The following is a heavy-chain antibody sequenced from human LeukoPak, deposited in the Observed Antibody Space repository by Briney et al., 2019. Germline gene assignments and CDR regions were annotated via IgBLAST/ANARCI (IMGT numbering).Heavy chain of an antibody. CDR3: ARASYSSWTFFEY. J-gene: IGHJ4*02. CDR1: GLTVSSSS. D-gene: IGHD6-6*01. CDR2: ITSGGNT. Sequence: GGSLRLSCAASGLTVSSSSLSWVRQAPGKGLEWVSLITSGGNTYYADSVRGRFTVSRDNSKNTLFLQVNSLRADDAAVYYCARASYSSWTFFEYWGQGTLVTVSS. V-gene: IGHV3-53*01.